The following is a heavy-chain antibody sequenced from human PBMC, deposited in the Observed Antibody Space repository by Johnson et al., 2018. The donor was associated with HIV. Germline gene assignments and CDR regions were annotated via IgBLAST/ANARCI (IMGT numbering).Heavy chain of an antibody. CDR1: GFTFSSYG. Sequence: VQLVESGGGVVQPGRSLRLSCAASGFTFSSYGMHWIRQAPGKGLEWVSYISSSDNTTYYADSVKGRFTISRDNAKNSLYLQMNSLRAEDTAVFYCGMSGVEDAAFDIWGQGTMVTVSS. CDR3: GMSGVEDAAFDI. CDR2: ISSSDNTT. D-gene: IGHD7-27*01. V-gene: IGHV3-48*04. J-gene: IGHJ3*02.